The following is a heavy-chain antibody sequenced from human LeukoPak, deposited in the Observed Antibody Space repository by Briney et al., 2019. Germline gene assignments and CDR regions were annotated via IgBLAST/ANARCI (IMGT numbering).Heavy chain of an antibody. V-gene: IGHV3-7*01. CDR2: IKQDGSEK. D-gene: IGHD2-2*01. J-gene: IGHJ4*02. Sequence: GGSLRPSCAASGFTFSSYWMSWVRQAPGKGLEWVANIKQDGSEKYYVDSVKGRFTISRDNAKNSLYLQMNSLRAEDTAVYYCAREIVVVPAALDYWGQGTLVTVSS. CDR3: AREIVVVPAALDY. CDR1: GFTFSSYW.